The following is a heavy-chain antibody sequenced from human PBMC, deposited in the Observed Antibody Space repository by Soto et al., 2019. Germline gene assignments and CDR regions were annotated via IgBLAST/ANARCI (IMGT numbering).Heavy chain of an antibody. Sequence: QITLKESGPTLVKPTQTLTLTCTFSGFSLSTTGVGVGWIRPPPGTALEWLAVVYWNDDKRYSPSLKSRLTITKDTSKNHVVLTMPNMDPVDTATYYCAHRHDNWCFDSWGQGTLVTVTS. CDR3: AHRHDNWCFDS. D-gene: IGHD1-1*01. CDR2: VYWNDDK. V-gene: IGHV2-5*01. J-gene: IGHJ4*02. CDR1: GFSLSTTGVG.